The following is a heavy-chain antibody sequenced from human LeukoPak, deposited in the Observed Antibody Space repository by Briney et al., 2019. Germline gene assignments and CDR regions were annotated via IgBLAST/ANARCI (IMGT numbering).Heavy chain of an antibody. Sequence: SETLSLTCAVSGDSFSGHYWTWIRQPPGKGLEWIGYISYIGSTNYNPSLKSRVTISIDTSKNQFSLELTSVTAADTAVYYCARDLVTVTKGFDIWGQGTMVSVSS. CDR1: GDSFSGHY. V-gene: IGHV4-59*11. CDR2: ISYIGST. D-gene: IGHD4-17*01. CDR3: ARDLVTVTKGFDI. J-gene: IGHJ3*02.